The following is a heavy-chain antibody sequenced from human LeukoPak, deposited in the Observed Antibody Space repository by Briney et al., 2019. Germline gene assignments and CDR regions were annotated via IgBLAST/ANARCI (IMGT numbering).Heavy chain of an antibody. D-gene: IGHD3-10*01. J-gene: IGHJ6*03. CDR1: GFTFSSYA. Sequence: PGGSLRLSCAASGFTFSSYAMHWVRQAPGKGLEWVAVISYDGSNKYYADSVKGRFTISRDNSKNTLYLQMNSLRAEDTAVYYCVRWYGGSGLENYYYYMDVWGKGTTVTISS. CDR3: VRWYGGSGLENYYYYMDV. V-gene: IGHV3-30*04. CDR2: ISYDGSNK.